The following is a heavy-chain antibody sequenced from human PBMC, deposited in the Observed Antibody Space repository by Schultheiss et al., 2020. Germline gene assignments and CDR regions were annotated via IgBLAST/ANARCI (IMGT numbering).Heavy chain of an antibody. J-gene: IGHJ3*02. D-gene: IGHD2-2*01. Sequence: GGSLRLSCAASGFTFDDYAMHWVRQAPGKGLEWVSAISGSAGSTFYADSVKGRFTISRDNSKNTLYLQVNTLKAEDTAVYYCAKEIRPCSSATCYGAFDIWGQGTMVTVSS. CDR1: GFTFDDYA. V-gene: IGHV3-23*01. CDR2: ISGSAGST. CDR3: AKEIRPCSSATCYGAFDI.